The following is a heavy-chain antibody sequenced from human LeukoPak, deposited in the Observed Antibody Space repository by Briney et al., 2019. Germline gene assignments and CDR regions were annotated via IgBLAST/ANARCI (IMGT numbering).Heavy chain of an antibody. CDR2: IKSKNDGGTT. Sequence: GGSLRLSCAASGFTFGNAWMSWVRQAPGKGLEWVGRIKSKNDGGTTDYAAPVKGRFTISRDDSKNTLYLRMNSLKIEDTAVYYCTTADSEMATNAHWGQGTLVTVS. CDR3: TTADSEMATNAH. J-gene: IGHJ4*02. CDR1: GFTFGNAW. D-gene: IGHD5-24*01. V-gene: IGHV3-15*01.